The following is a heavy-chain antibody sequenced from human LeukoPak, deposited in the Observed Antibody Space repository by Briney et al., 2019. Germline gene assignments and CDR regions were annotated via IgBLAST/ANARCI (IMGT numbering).Heavy chain of an antibody. CDR1: GFTFSSYW. CDR3: ARRMVYAILYYYYYMDV. D-gene: IGHD2-8*01. V-gene: IGHV3-7*01. Sequence: GGSLRLSCAASGFTFSSYWMSWVRQAPGKGLEWVANIKQDGSEEYYVDSVKGRFTISRDNAKNSLYPQMNSLRAEDTAVYYCARRMVYAILYYYYYMDVWGKGTTVTVSS. CDR2: IKQDGSEE. J-gene: IGHJ6*03.